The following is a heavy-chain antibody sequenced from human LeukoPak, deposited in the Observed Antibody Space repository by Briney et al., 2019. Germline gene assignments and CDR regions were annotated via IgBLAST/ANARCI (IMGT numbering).Heavy chain of an antibody. Sequence: ASVKVSCKASGGTFSSSTINWVRQAPGQGLEWMGLIIPLFGTSNYAQEFQGRVTITADESTSTVYMELRSLTSDDTAVYYCARVRDESGFDPWGQGTLVTVSS. CDR1: GGTFSSST. D-gene: IGHD3-9*01. J-gene: IGHJ5*02. V-gene: IGHV1-69*01. CDR3: ARVRDESGFDP. CDR2: IIPLFGTS.